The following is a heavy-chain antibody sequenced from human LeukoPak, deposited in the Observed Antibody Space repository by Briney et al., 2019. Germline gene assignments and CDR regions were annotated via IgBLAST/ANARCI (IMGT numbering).Heavy chain of an antibody. CDR1: GSVLSTYR. D-gene: IGHD1-1*01. V-gene: IGHV3-23*01. Sequence: GRSLRLSRVPSGSVLSTYRISWVRQAPREGLEWVSSIYGSGSKTFYADFVKGRFTISRDSSMTTVFLQMNGLRVEDTALYYCAKDRVPDNGWSFDIWGQGTMVTVSA. CDR2: IYGSGSKT. J-gene: IGHJ3*02. CDR3: AKDRVPDNGWSFDI.